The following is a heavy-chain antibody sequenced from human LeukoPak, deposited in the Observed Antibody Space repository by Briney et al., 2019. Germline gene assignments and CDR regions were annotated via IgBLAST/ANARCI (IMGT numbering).Heavy chain of an antibody. V-gene: IGHV3-73*01. D-gene: IGHD3-3*01. CDR3: TRRENDFWSGYDNPFFDY. CDR1: GFTFSGSA. Sequence: SGGSLRLSCAASGFTFSGSAMHWVRQASGKGLEWVGRTRSKANSYATAYAASVKGRFTISRDDSKNTAYLQMNSLKTEDTAVYYCTRRENDFWSGYDNPFFDYWGQGTLVTVSS. J-gene: IGHJ4*02. CDR2: TRSKANSYAT.